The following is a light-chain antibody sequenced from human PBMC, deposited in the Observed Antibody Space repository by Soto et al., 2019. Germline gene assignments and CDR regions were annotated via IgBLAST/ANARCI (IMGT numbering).Light chain of an antibody. CDR1: QTVNSRY. J-gene: IGKJ4*01. CDR3: HQYGSALT. CDR2: GAS. Sequence: EIVLTQSPGTLSLSPGERGTLSCRASQTVNSRYLAWYQQKPGQAPRLLFYGASSRATGSPDRFSGSGSGTEFALTVSRLRPEVSAVYYCHQYGSALTFGVGTTVEIK. V-gene: IGKV3-20*01.